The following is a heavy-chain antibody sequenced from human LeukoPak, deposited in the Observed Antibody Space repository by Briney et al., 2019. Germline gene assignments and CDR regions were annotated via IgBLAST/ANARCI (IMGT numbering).Heavy chain of an antibody. V-gene: IGHV3-11*01. Sequence: GGSLRLSCAASGFTFSDYYMSWIRQAPGKGLEWVSYISSSGSTIYYADSVKGRFTISRDNAKHSLYLQMNSLRAEDTAVYYCASGLLDSSGYFLNYWGQGTLVTVSS. D-gene: IGHD3-22*01. CDR1: GFTFSDYY. J-gene: IGHJ4*02. CDR2: ISSSGSTI. CDR3: ASGLLDSSGYFLNY.